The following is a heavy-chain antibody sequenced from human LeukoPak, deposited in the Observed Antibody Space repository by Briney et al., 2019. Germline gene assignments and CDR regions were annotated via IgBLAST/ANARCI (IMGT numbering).Heavy chain of an antibody. Sequence: GGSLRLSCAASGFTFSSYAMSWVRQAPGTGLEWVSAISGSGGSTYYADSVKGRFTISRDNSKNTLYLQMNSLRAEDTAVYYCAKDLRSGGGDCAFDYWGQGTLVTVSS. D-gene: IGHD2-21*02. CDR3: AKDLRSGGGDCAFDY. CDR1: GFTFSSYA. CDR2: ISGSGGST. V-gene: IGHV3-23*01. J-gene: IGHJ4*02.